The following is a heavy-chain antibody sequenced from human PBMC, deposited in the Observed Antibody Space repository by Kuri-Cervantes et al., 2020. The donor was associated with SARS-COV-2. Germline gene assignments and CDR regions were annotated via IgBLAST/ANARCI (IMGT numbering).Heavy chain of an antibody. CDR3: ARSYFYDSSGYVMDY. CDR2: IHPNDGAT. D-gene: IGHD3-22*01. J-gene: IGHJ4*02. Sequence: ASVKVSCRTSGYTFTAYYVHWVRQAPGQGLEWMGRIHPNDGATNSAQKFQGKVTVTRDTSISTAYMELSRLRSDDTAVYYCARSYFYDSSGYVMDYWGQGTLVTVSS. V-gene: IGHV1-2*06. CDR1: GYTFTAYY.